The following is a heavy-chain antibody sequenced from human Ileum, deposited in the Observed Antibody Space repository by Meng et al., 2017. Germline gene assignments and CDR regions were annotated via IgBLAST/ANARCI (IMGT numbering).Heavy chain of an antibody. D-gene: IGHD5-18*01. V-gene: IGHV3-13*01. CDR3: VRSPYTSGRKGAFDL. J-gene: IGHJ3*01. CDR1: GFSFNTYD. CDR2: IGAVGDI. Sequence: GESLKISCAASGFSFNTYDVHWVRQRTREGLEWVSGIGAVGDIYYADSVKGRFTISRDNGRNSLYLQMDSLIAGDTAVYYCVRSPYTSGRKGAFDLWGQGKRV.